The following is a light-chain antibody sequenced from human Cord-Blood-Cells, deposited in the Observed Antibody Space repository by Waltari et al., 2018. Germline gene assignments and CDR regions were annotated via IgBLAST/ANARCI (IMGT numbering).Light chain of an antibody. CDR1: QCVSSY. V-gene: IGKV3-11*01. CDR3: QQRSNWLT. Sequence: EIVLTQSPATLSLSPGERATLSCRASQCVSSYLAWYQQKPGQAPRLLIYDASNRATGIPARFSGSGSGTDFTLTISSLEPEDFAVYYCQQRSNWLTFGQGTRLEIK. CDR2: DAS. J-gene: IGKJ5*01.